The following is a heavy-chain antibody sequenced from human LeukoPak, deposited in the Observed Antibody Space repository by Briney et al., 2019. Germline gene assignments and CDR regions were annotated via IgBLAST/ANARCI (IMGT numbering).Heavy chain of an antibody. CDR3: AKYPLGCSSTSCHYYYYGMDV. J-gene: IGHJ6*02. CDR1: GGSISSSSYY. Sequence: SETLSLTCTVSGGSISSSSYYWGWIRQPPGKGLEWIGSIYYSGSTYYNPSLKSRVTISVDTSKNQFSLKLSSVTAADTAVYYCAKYPLGCSSTSCHYYYYGMDVWGQGTTVTVSS. V-gene: IGHV4-39*01. D-gene: IGHD2-2*01. CDR2: IYYSGST.